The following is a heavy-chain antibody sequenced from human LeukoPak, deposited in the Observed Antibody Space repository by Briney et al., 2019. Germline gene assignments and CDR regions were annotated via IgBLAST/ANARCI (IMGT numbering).Heavy chain of an antibody. J-gene: IGHJ5*02. V-gene: IGHV3-21*01. CDR3: ARDMSDKDYGDYNWFDP. CDR1: GFTFSSYG. D-gene: IGHD4-17*01. CDR2: ISSSSSYI. Sequence: PGGSLRLSCAASGFTFSSYGMHWVRQAPGKGLEWVSSISSSSSYIYYADSVKGRFTISRDNAKNSLYLQMNSLRAEDTAVYYCARDMSDKDYGDYNWFDPWGQGTLVTVSS.